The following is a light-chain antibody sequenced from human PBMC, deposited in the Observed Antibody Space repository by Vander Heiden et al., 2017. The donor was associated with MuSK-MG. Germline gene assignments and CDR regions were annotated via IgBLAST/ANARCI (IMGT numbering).Light chain of an antibody. CDR1: QSISSW. J-gene: IGKJ2*01. Sequence: DLQMTQSPSTLSPSVGDRVTITCRASQSISSWLAGYQQKPGKAPKLLIYDASSLESAIPARFSGSGSGTEFTLTISSLQPDDFATDYGQQDNTEVYTFGQGTRLEMK. CDR2: DAS. V-gene: IGKV1-5*01. CDR3: QQDNTEVYT.